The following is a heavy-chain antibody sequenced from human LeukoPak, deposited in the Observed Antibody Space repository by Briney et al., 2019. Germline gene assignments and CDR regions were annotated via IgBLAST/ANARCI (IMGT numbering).Heavy chain of an antibody. J-gene: IGHJ6*02. CDR3: ARVKNGRFLEWSFWGVYYYYGMDG. Sequence: GRSLRLSCAVSGFTFSSYGMHWVRQAPGKGLEWVAVIWNDGSNKYYADSVKGRFTISRDNSKNTLYLQMNSLRDEDTAVYYCARVKNGRFLEWSFWGVYYYYGMDGWGQGTTVTVSS. V-gene: IGHV3-33*01. D-gene: IGHD3-3*01. CDR1: GFTFSSYG. CDR2: IWNDGSNK.